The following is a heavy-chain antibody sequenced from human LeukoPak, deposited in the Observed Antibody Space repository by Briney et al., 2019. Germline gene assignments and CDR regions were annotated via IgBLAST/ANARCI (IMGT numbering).Heavy chain of an antibody. CDR1: GFTFSSYW. CDR3: ARGAVAGKKGNWFDP. Sequence: GGSLRLSCAASGFTFSSYWMSWVRQAPGKGLEWVANIKEDGSEKYCVDSVKGRFTISRDNAKNSLYLQMNSLRAEDTAVYYCARGAVAGKKGNWFDPWGQGTLVTVSS. CDR2: IKEDGSEK. J-gene: IGHJ5*02. D-gene: IGHD6-19*01. V-gene: IGHV3-7*01.